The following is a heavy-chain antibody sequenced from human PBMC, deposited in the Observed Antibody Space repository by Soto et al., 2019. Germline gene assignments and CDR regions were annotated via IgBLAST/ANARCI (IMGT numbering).Heavy chain of an antibody. D-gene: IGHD3-10*01. Sequence: QVHLQESGPGLVKPSQTLSLTCSVNGDSINSDSVYWSWIRQSPGKGLEYIGYITYNGRTFYNPSPKSRVTLSVETPKNQISLEVKSVTAADKAVYFCARGRQGGPTSGPFDPWGQGTLVTVST. V-gene: IGHV4-31*03. CDR2: ITYNGRT. CDR3: ARGRQGGPTSGPFDP. CDR1: GDSINSDSVY. J-gene: IGHJ5*02.